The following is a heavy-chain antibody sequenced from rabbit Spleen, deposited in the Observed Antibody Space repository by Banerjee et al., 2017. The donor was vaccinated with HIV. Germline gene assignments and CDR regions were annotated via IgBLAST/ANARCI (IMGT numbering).Heavy chain of an antibody. Sequence: QSLEESGGDLVKPVASLTLTCTASGFSFSSRYYICLVRQAPGKGLEWIGSIYAGSSVDTYSENWAKGRFTISKSKSTTVTLKMTSLTAADTATYFCARETSSGWGVVTYYFNLWDPGTLVTVS. V-gene: IGHV1S40*01. D-gene: IGHD4-1*01. CDR1: GFSFSSRYY. J-gene: IGHJ4*01. CDR3: ARETSSGWGVVTYYFNL. CDR2: IYAGSSVDT.